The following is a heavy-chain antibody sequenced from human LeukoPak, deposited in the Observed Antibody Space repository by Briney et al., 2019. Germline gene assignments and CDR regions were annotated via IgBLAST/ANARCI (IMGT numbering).Heavy chain of an antibody. J-gene: IGHJ6*02. D-gene: IGHD3-10*01. CDR2: INHSGST. V-gene: IGHV4-34*01. CDR1: GGSFSGYY. Sequence: KPSETLSLTCAVYGGSFSGYYWSWIRQPPGKGLEWVGEINHSGSTNYNPSLKSRVTISVDTSKNQFSLKLSSVTAADTAVYYCARGSLDYYGSGSYYNVYYYYYGMDVWGQGTTVTVSS. CDR3: ARGSLDYYGSGSYYNVYYYYYGMDV.